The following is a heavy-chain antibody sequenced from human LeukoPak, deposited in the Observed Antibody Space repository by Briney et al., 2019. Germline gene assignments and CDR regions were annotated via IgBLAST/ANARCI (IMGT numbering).Heavy chain of an antibody. CDR1: GFTFSSYA. CDR3: AKPYLGYCSGGSCYSGVAGVNYCDY. V-gene: IGHV3-23*01. D-gene: IGHD2-15*01. Sequence: GGSLRLSCAASGFTFSSYAMSWVRQAPGKGLEWVSAISGSGGSTYYADSVKGRFTISRDNSKNALYLQMNSLRAEDTAVYYCAKPYLGYCSGGSCYSGVAGVNYCDYWGQGTLVTVSS. J-gene: IGHJ4*02. CDR2: ISGSGGST.